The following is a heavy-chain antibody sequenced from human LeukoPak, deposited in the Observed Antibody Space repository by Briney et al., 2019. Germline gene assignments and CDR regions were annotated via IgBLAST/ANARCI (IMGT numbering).Heavy chain of an antibody. V-gene: IGHV3-23*01. CDR1: GFTFNRNA. J-gene: IGHJ4*02. D-gene: IGHD6-19*01. Sequence: GGVLGLSWAGPGFTFNRNAISWGRQAPGKGLGGVATIGGSGDKTFYADSVKGRFTISRDNSKNMVHLQMNSLTGEDTALYYCVRRGDASSGWGDHDFWGQGTLVTVSS. CDR2: IGGSGDKT. CDR3: VRRGDASSGWGDHDF.